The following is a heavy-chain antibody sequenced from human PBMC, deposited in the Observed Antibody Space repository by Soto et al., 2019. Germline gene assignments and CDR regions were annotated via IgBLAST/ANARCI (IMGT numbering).Heavy chain of an antibody. J-gene: IGHJ4*02. D-gene: IGHD3-10*01. CDR3: ARDPPFPQGTPDY. V-gene: IGHV1-18*01. CDR1: GYTFTSYG. Sequence: QVQLVQSGAEVKEPGASVKVSCRASGYTFTSYGISWVRQAPGHGLEWMGWISAYNGDTNYVQKFQGRVTMTTQTSTSTAYMELRSLRSDDTAVYYCARDPPFPQGTPDYWGQGTLVTVSS. CDR2: ISAYNGDT.